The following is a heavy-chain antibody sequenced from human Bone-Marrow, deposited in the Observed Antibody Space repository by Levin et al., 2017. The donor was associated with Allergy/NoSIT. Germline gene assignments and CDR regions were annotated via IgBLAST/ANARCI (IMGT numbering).Heavy chain of an antibody. CDR2: MFVGGAA. D-gene: IGHD2/OR15-2a*01. J-gene: IGHJ5*01. CDR1: GDSINNTHHY. CDR3: ARDETFNSWHVGWLDS. V-gene: IGHV4-61*02. Sequence: SETLSLTCTVSGDSINNTHHYWSWIRQPDGTGLEWIGRMFVGGAATYKRSLRSRVTISIDTSKNQFSLKLTSVTAADTAVYYCARDETFNSWHVGWLDSWGQGTLVTVSS.